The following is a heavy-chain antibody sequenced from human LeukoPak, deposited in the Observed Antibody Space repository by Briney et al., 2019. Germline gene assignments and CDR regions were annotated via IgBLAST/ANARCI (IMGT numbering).Heavy chain of an antibody. CDR3: ARGSYWFDA. Sequence: ASVKVSCKASGYTFTGYYMQWVRQAPGQGLEWMGWINPNSGGAKIAQKFQARVTMTRDTSISTAYMELSRLTSDDTAVYYCARGSYWFDAWGQGTLVTASS. V-gene: IGHV1-2*02. D-gene: IGHD6-13*01. CDR2: INPNSGGA. CDR1: GYTFTGYY. J-gene: IGHJ5*02.